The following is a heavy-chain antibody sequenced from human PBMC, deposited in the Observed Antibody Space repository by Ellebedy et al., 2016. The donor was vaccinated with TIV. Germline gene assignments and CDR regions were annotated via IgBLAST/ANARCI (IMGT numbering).Heavy chain of an antibody. Sequence: SQTLSLTCAISGDSVSSNSVAWHWIRQSPSRGLEWLGRTYYRSKWSNDYAVSVKSRITINPDTSKNQLSLQLNSVTPEDADVYYCARGYNYAYEYWGQGTPVTVSS. CDR3: ARGYNYAYEY. CDR2: TYYRSKWSN. V-gene: IGHV6-1*01. D-gene: IGHD5-18*01. J-gene: IGHJ4*02. CDR1: GDSVSSNSVA.